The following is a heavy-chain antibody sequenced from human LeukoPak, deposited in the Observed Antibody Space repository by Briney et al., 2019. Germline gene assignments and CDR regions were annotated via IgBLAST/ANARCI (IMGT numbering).Heavy chain of an antibody. D-gene: IGHD3-22*01. V-gene: IGHV3-21*01. CDR1: GFTFSSYS. CDR3: ARVPHYYDSSGYPPRGDY. Sequence: GGSLRLSCAASGFTFSSYSMTWVRQAPGKGLEWVSSFTSRSRSIYYADSVKGRFTISRDNAKNSLYLQMNSLRAEDTAVYYCARVPHYYDSSGYPPRGDYWGQGTLVTVSS. CDR2: FTSRSRSI. J-gene: IGHJ4*02.